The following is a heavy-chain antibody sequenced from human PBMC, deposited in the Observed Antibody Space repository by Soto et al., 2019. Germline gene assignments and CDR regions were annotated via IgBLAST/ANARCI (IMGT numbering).Heavy chain of an antibody. V-gene: IGHV5-51*01. D-gene: IGHD3-3*01. CDR3: ARQNYDFWSGYYPDAFDI. Sequence: GESLKISCKGSGYSFTSYWIGWVRQMPGKGLEWMGIIYPGDSDTRYSPSFQGQVTISADKSISTAYLQWSSLKASDTAMYYCARQNYDFWSGYYPDAFDIWGQGTMVTVSS. CDR1: GYSFTSYW. J-gene: IGHJ3*02. CDR2: IYPGDSDT.